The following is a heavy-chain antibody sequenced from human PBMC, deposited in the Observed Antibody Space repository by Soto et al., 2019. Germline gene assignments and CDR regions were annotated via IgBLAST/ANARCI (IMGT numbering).Heavy chain of an antibody. J-gene: IGHJ6*02. CDR1: GGTFSSYA. V-gene: IGHV1-69*13. CDR3: ARGESYYYGSGSPYPYYYYGMDV. D-gene: IGHD3-10*01. Sequence: SVKVSCKASGGTFSSYAISWVRQAPGQGLEWMGGIIPIFGTANYAQKFQGRVTITADESTSTAYMELSSLRSEDTAVYYCARGESYYYGSGSPYPYYYYGMDVWGQGTTVTVS. CDR2: IIPIFGTA.